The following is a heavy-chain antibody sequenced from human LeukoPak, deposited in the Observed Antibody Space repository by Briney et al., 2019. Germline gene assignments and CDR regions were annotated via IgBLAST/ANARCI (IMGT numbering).Heavy chain of an antibody. CDR1: GGTFSPYA. Sequence: SVKVSCKASGGTFSPYAMNWVRQAPGQGLEWMGDIVPIFGVANYAQKFQGRVTIGADDSTGTYYMEMSGLRSDDTAVYYCARDVGPKEPAFDLWGQGTKVTISS. V-gene: IGHV1-69*13. J-gene: IGHJ3*01. CDR3: ARDVGPKEPAFDL. CDR2: IVPIFGVA. D-gene: IGHD1-14*01.